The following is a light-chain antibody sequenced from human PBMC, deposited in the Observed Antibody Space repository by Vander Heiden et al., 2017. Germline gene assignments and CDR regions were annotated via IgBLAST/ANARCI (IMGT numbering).Light chain of an antibody. Sequence: IVMTQPPATLSVSTRERATLACRASQNVSSNLAWYQQKPGQAPRLLIYGASTRETGIPARFSGSGSGTEFTLTISSLQSEDFAVYYCQQYNSWPMTFGQGTQVEIK. CDR3: QQYNSWPMT. J-gene: IGKJ5*01. CDR1: QNVSSN. CDR2: GAS. V-gene: IGKV3-15*01.